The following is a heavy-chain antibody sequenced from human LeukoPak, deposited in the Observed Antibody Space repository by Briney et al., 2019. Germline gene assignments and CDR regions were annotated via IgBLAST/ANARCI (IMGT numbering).Heavy chain of an antibody. J-gene: IGHJ4*02. V-gene: IGHV4-39*01. CDR3: ARHTIRGYDVSTFDY. D-gene: IGHD5-12*01. Sequence: YYSWSTYYNPSLKSRVTISVDTSKNQFSLKLSSVTAADTAVYYCARHTIRGYDVSTFDYWGQGTLVTVSS. CDR2: YYSWST.